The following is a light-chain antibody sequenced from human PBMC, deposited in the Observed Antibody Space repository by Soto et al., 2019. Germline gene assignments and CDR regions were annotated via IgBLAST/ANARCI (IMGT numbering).Light chain of an antibody. CDR1: NSNVGSNY. J-gene: IGLJ2*01. CDR2: NTN. Sequence: QSVLTQPPSVSAAPGQKVTISCSGSNSNVGSNYVSWYQHHPGTAPKLLIYNTNQRPSGIRDRFSGSRSGTSATLDITGLQTGYGAVYYCVVWDCSLSAAVFGGGTKVTVL. V-gene: IGLV1-51*01. CDR3: VVWDCSLSAAV.